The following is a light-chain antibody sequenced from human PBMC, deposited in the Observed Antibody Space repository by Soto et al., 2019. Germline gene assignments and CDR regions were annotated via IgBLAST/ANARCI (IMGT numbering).Light chain of an antibody. CDR3: SLYASTNTFM. Sequence: QSALTQPASVSGSPGQSITMSCTGTSSDIGRYNLVSWYQQHPGKPPKLMIYEATKRPSGVSNRFSGSKSGNTASLTISGLQAEDEADYYCSLYASTNTFMFGGGTKVTVL. CDR1: SSDIGRYNL. V-gene: IGLV2-23*02. J-gene: IGLJ3*02. CDR2: EAT.